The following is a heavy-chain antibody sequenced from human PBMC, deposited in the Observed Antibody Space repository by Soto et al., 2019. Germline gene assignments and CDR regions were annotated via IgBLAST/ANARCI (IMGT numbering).Heavy chain of an antibody. Sequence: PGGSLRLSCAASGFTFSNAWMSWVRQAPGKGLEWVGRIKSKTDGGTTDYAAPVKGRLTISRDDSKNTLYLQMNSLKTEDTAVYYCNTAHAPMIVILYGMDVWGQGTTVTVSS. CDR2: IKSKTDGGTT. J-gene: IGHJ6*02. D-gene: IGHD3-22*01. V-gene: IGHV3-15*01. CDR3: NTAHAPMIVILYGMDV. CDR1: GFTFSNAW.